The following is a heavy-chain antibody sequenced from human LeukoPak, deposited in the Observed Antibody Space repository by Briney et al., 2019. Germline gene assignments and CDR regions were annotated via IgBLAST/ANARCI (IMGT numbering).Heavy chain of an antibody. Sequence: PSETLSLTCTVSGGSISSGSYYWSWIRQPAGKGLEWIGRIYTSGGTNYNPSLKSRVTISVDTSKNQFSLKLSSVTAADTAVYYCARFYDSSGYYYASVPAYFDYWGQGTLVTVSS. CDR1: GGSISSGSYY. V-gene: IGHV4-61*02. D-gene: IGHD3-22*01. J-gene: IGHJ4*02. CDR3: ARFYDSSGYYYASVPAYFDY. CDR2: IYTSGGT.